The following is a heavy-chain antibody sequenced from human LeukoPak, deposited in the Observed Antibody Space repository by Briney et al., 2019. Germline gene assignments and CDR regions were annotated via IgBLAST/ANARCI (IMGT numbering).Heavy chain of an antibody. J-gene: IGHJ4*02. CDR3: AKRDLLTGYFDY. CDR1: GFTFSSYA. Sequence: GGSLRLSCAASGFTFSSYAMHWVRQAPGKGLEWVAVISYDGSNKYYADSVKGRFSISRDNSKNTLYLQMNSLRTEDTAAYYCAKRDLLTGYFDYWGQGTLVTVSS. D-gene: IGHD3-9*01. V-gene: IGHV3-30-3*02. CDR2: ISYDGSNK.